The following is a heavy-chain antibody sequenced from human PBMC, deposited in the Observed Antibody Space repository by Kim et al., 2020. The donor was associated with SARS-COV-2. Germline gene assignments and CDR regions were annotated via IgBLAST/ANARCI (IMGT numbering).Heavy chain of an antibody. CDR1: GFTFSNAW. V-gene: IGHV3-15*01. D-gene: IGHD2-15*01. J-gene: IGHJ6*02. CDR2: IKSKTDGGTT. Sequence: GGSLRLSCAASGFTFSNAWMSWVRQAPGKGLEWVGRIKSKTDGGTTDYAAPVKGRFTISRDDSKNTLYLQMNSLETEDTAVYYCTTGGDYSYYYYYGMDVWGQGTTVTVSS. CDR3: TTGGDYSYYYYYGMDV.